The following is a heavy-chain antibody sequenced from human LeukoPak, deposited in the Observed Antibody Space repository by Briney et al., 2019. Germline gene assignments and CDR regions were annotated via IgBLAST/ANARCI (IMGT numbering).Heavy chain of an antibody. CDR1: GGSISSSSYY. D-gene: IGHD3-22*01. CDR3: ARRGYYYDSSGYYSYYFDY. V-gene: IGHV4-39*07. CDR2: IYYSGST. J-gene: IGHJ4*02. Sequence: SETLSLTCTVSGGSISSSSYYWGWIRQPPGKGLEWIGSIYYSGSTYYNPSLKSRVTISVDTSKNQFSLKLSSVTAADTAVYYCARRGYYYDSSGYYSYYFDYWGQGTLVTVSS.